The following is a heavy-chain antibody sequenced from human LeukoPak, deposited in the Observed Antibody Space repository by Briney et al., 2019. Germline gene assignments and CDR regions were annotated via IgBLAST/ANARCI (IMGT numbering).Heavy chain of an antibody. CDR1: GFTFSSYA. V-gene: IGHV3-23*01. D-gene: IGHD2-15*01. Sequence: PGGSLRLSCAASGFTFSSYAMSWVRQAPGKGLEWVSAISGSGGSTYYADSVKGRFTISRDNSKNTLYLQMNNLRAEDTALYYCAKGQRWELPLDYWGQGTLVTVSS. CDR2: ISGSGGST. J-gene: IGHJ4*02. CDR3: AKGQRWELPLDY.